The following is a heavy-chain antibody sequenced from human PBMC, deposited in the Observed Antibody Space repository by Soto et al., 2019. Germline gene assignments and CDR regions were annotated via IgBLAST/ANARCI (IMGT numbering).Heavy chain of an antibody. CDR2: ISYDGSNK. CDR1: GFTFSSYG. Sequence: QVQLVESGGGVVQPGRSLRLSCAASGFTFSSYGMHWVRQAPGKGLEWVAVISYDGSNKYYADSVKGRFTISRDNSKNTLYLQMNSLRAEDTAVYYCEKYSDYGDYDYYYYGMDVWGQGTTVTVSS. J-gene: IGHJ6*02. D-gene: IGHD4-17*01. V-gene: IGHV3-30*18. CDR3: EKYSDYGDYDYYYYGMDV.